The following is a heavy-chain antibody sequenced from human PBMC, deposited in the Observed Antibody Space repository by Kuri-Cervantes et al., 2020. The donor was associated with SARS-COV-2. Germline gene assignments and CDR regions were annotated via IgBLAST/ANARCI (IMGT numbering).Heavy chain of an antibody. V-gene: IGHV4-38-2*02. CDR1: GYSISSGYY. J-gene: IGHJ4*02. CDR3: ARGAASITMIVVVGNFDY. D-gene: IGHD3-22*01. CDR2: IYHSGST. Sequence: GSLRLSCTVPGYSISSGYYWGWIRQPPGKGLEWIGSIYHSGSTYYNPSLKSRVTISVDTSKNQFSLKLSSVTAADTAVYYCARGAASITMIVVVGNFDYWGQGTLVTVSS.